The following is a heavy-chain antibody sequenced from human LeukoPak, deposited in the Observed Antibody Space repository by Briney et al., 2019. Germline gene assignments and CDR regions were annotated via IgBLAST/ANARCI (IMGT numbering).Heavy chain of an antibody. D-gene: IGHD6-13*01. J-gene: IGHJ4*02. Sequence: PSETPSLTCTVSGGSISSYYWSWIRQPPGKGLEWIGYIYYSGSTNYNPSLKSRVTISVDTSKNQFSLKLSSVTAADTAVYYCASQPWMYGSWYDYWGQGTLVTVSS. CDR3: ASQPWMYGSWYDY. CDR2: IYYSGST. V-gene: IGHV4-59*01. CDR1: GGSISSYY.